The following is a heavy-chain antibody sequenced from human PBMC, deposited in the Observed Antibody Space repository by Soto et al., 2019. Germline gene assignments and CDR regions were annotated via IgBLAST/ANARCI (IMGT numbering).Heavy chain of an antibody. D-gene: IGHD5-18*01. CDR1: GFTFSSYS. CDR3: AKKEVDSYGHFDY. J-gene: IGHJ4*02. CDR2: ISSSSSNI. V-gene: IGHV3-21*04. Sequence: GGSLRLSCAASGFTFSSYSMNWVRQAPGKGLEWVSAISSSSSNIYYADSVKGRYTISRDNAKNTLYLQMNSLRAEDKAVYYCAKKEVDSYGHFDYWGQGTLVTVSS.